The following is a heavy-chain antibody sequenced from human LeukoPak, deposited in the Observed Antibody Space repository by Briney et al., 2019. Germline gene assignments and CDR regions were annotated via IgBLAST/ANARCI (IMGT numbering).Heavy chain of an antibody. V-gene: IGHV3-48*03. CDR1: GFTFSSYE. D-gene: IGHD4-17*01. CDR2: ISSSGSTI. CDR3: ARVSPNTVTTLQYFDY. Sequence: GGSLRLSCAASGFTFSSYEMNWVRQAPGKGLQWVSYISSSGSTIYYADSVKGRFTISRDNAKNSLYLQMNSLRAEDTAVYYCARVSPNTVTTLQYFDYWGQGTLVTVSS. J-gene: IGHJ4*02.